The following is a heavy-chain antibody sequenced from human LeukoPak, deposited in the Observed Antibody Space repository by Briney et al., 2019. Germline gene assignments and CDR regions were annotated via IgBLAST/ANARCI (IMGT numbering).Heavy chain of an antibody. Sequence: PSETLSLTCTISGGSINNYYWSWIRQSPGKGLEWIGYIYFSGSSNYNPSLKSRVTMSVDTSKNQFSLNLNSVTAADTAVYYCARHVRSSYNLLDYWGQGTLVTVSS. V-gene: IGHV4-59*08. D-gene: IGHD5-24*01. CDR2: IYFSGSS. CDR1: GGSINNYY. CDR3: ARHVRSSYNLLDY. J-gene: IGHJ4*02.